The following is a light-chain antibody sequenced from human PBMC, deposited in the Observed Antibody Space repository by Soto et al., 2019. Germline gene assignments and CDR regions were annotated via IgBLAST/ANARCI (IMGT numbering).Light chain of an antibody. CDR2: GAS. V-gene: IGKV3-20*01. CDR3: QQYGNSPQT. J-gene: IGKJ1*01. Sequence: EIVMTQSPATLSVSPGERVTLSCRASQSAISNLAWYQQKPGQAPRLLIYGASSRATGIPNRFSGSGSGTDFTLTISRLEPEDFAVYYCQQYGNSPQTFGQGTKVDIK. CDR1: QSAISN.